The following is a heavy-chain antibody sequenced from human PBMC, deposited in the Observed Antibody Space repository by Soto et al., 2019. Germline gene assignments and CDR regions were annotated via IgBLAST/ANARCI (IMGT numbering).Heavy chain of an antibody. V-gene: IGHV1-69*01. CDR3: ARGSSSTVGPTGWFDP. CDR2: IIPSFGTP. D-gene: IGHD1-26*01. CDR1: GGSFSSYA. Sequence: QVQLVQSGGEVKKPGSSVKVSCKASGGSFSSYAFSWVRQAPGQGLEWMGGIIPSFGTPNYAQRFQGRVTISADESTTTGYMGLRRLRSEDTAVYYCARGSSSTVGPTGWFDPWGQGTLVTVSS. J-gene: IGHJ5*02.